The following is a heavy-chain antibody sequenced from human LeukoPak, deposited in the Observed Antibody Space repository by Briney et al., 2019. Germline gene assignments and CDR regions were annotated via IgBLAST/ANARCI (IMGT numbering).Heavy chain of an antibody. CDR1: AYTFTGYY. CDR3: ARGHSSGWPNWFDP. CDR2: INPNSGGT. V-gene: IGHV1-2*02. Sequence: ASVKVSCKTFAYTFTGYYIHWVRQAPGQGLEWMGCINPNSGGTNFAQKFKGRVTMTRDTSITTAYMELSSLRSDDAAVYFRARGHSSGWPNWFDPWGQGTLVTVSS. D-gene: IGHD6-19*01. J-gene: IGHJ5*02.